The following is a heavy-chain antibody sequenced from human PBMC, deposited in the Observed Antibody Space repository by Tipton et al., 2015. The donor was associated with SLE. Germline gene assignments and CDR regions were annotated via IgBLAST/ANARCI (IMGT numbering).Heavy chain of an antibody. Sequence: TLSLTCTVSGDSISSHYWSWIRQPPGKGPEWIGYIYYSGSTNYNPSLKSRVTISVDTSKNQFSLNLRSVTAADTAVYYCARHAIAAAGTGYFDYWGQGALVTVSS. D-gene: IGHD6-13*01. CDR2: IYYSGST. J-gene: IGHJ4*02. CDR3: ARHAIAAAGTGYFDY. CDR1: GDSISSHY. V-gene: IGHV4-59*08.